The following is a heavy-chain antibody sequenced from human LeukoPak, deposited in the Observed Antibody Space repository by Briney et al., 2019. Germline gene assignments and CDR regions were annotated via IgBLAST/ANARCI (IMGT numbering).Heavy chain of an antibody. D-gene: IGHD2-2*01. CDR1: GFTFADYA. V-gene: IGHV3-49*04. J-gene: IGHJ5*02. Sequence: PGRSLRLSCTASGFTFADYATSWVRQAPGKGLEWVGFIRSKVYGGTTEYAASVKGRFTISRDDSKSIAYLQMHSLKTEDTAVYYCARDRRYCSSISCSGGWFDPWGQETLVTVSS. CDR3: ARDRRYCSSISCSGGWFDP. CDR2: IRSKVYGGTT.